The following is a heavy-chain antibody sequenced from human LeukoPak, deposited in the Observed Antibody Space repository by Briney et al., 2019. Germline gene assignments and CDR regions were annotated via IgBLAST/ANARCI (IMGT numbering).Heavy chain of an antibody. Sequence: EASVKVSCKASGYTFTSYAMHWVRQAPGQRLEWMGWINAGNGNTKYSQKFQGRVTITRDTSASTAYMELSSLRSEDTAVYYCARDVPGYPTRYVDYWGQGTLVTVSS. CDR2: INAGNGNT. D-gene: IGHD2-2*01. J-gene: IGHJ4*02. CDR3: ARDVPGYPTRYVDY. CDR1: GYTFTSYA. V-gene: IGHV1-3*01.